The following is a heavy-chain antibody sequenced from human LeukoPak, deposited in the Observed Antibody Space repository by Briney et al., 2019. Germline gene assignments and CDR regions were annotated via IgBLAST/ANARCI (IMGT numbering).Heavy chain of an antibody. CDR2: IYYSGST. Sequence: PSETLSLTCTVSGGSISSYYWSWIRQPPGEGLEWNGYIYYSGSTNYNPSLKSRVTISVDTSKNQFSLKLSSVTAADTAVYYCARNHLLDGMDVWGQGTTVTVSS. D-gene: IGHD2-8*02. V-gene: IGHV4-59*08. CDR3: ARNHLLDGMDV. J-gene: IGHJ6*02. CDR1: GGSISSYY.